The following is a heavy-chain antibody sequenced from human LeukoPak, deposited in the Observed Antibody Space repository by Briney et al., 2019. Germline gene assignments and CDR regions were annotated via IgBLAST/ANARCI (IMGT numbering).Heavy chain of an antibody. V-gene: IGHV3-30-3*01. CDR2: ISYDGSNK. D-gene: IGHD1-26*01. CDR1: GFTFSGYA. J-gene: IGHJ4*02. CDR3: ASSIVGAHFDY. Sequence: PGGSLRLSCAASGFTFSGYAMHWVRQAPGKGLEWVAVISYDGSNKYYADSVKGRFTISRDNSKNTLYLQMNSLRAEDTAVYYCASSIVGAHFDYWGQGTLVTVSS.